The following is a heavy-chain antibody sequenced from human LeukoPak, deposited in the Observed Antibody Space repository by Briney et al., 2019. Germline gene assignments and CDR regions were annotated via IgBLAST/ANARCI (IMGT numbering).Heavy chain of an antibody. CDR3: ATSVI. CDR2: ISSSSSI. J-gene: IGHJ4*02. Sequence: GGSLRLSCAASGFTFGSYGMHWVRQAPGKGLEWVSYISSSSSIYYADSARGRFTISRDNAKNSLYLQMNSLRDEDTAVYYCATSVIRGQGTLVTVSS. CDR1: GFTFGSYG. V-gene: IGHV3-48*02. D-gene: IGHD2-21*01.